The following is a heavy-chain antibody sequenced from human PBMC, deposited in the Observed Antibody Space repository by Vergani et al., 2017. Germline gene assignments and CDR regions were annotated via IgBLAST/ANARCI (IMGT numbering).Heavy chain of an antibody. Sequence: EVQLVESGGGLVQPGGSLRLSCAASGFTFSSYEMNWVRQAPGKGLEWVSYISSSGSTIYYADSVKCRFTISRDNAKHSLYLQMNSLGAEDTAVYYCARDPGGYCSSTSCYGEGFDYWGQGTLVTGSS. CDR2: ISSSGSTI. CDR1: GFTFSSYE. D-gene: IGHD2-2*01. CDR3: ARDPGGYCSSTSCYGEGFDY. J-gene: IGHJ4*02. V-gene: IGHV3-48*03.